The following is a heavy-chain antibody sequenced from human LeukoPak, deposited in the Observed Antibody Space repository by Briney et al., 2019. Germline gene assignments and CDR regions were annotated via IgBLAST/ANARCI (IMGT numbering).Heavy chain of an antibody. CDR1: GGSISSGDYY. J-gene: IGHJ6*02. D-gene: IGHD3-3*01. CDR3: ARGSYYDFWSGYYTDLALYYYGMDV. CDR2: IYYSGST. V-gene: IGHV4-30-4*01. Sequence: SQTLSLTCTVSGGSISSGDYYWSWIRQPPGKGLEWIGYIYYSGSTYYNPSLKSRVTISVDTSKNQFSLKLSSVTAADTAVYYCARGSYYDFWSGYYTDLALYYYGMDVWGQGTTVTVSS.